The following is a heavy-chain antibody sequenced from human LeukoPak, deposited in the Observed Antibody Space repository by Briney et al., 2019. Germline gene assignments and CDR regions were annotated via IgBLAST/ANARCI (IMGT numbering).Heavy chain of an antibody. CDR2: ISPGVSGYT. J-gene: IGHJ6*02. CDR1: GFSFNSYT. Sequence: GGSLRLSCLASGFSFNSYTMNWVREAPGKGLEWVSTISPGVSGYTWYAESVKGRFTISRDNPENSLYLQMDSLRADDTAVYYCVRDVSRRIGMDVWGQGTAVTVSS. V-gene: IGHV3-21*06. CDR3: VRDVSRRIGMDV. D-gene: IGHD2/OR15-2a*01.